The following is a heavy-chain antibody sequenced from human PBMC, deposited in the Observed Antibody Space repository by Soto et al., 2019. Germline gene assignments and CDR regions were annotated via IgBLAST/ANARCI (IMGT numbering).Heavy chain of an antibody. V-gene: IGHV3-72*01. CDR3: ARGWSQSVAGIAY. CDR1: GFTLSDHY. CDR2: SRNKAKSYST. J-gene: IGHJ4*02. D-gene: IGHD3-10*01. Sequence: EVQLVESGGGLVQPGGSLRLSCEASGFTLSDHYMDWVRQAPGKGLEWVGRSRNKAKSYSTDYASSVKGRFTISRDDSKNSVYLQMNSLKTEDTAVYHCARGWSQSVAGIAYWGQGTLVTVSS.